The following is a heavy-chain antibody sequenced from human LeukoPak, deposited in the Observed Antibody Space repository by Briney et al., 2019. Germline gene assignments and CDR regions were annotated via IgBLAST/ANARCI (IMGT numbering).Heavy chain of an antibody. CDR2: ISWDGGST. J-gene: IGHJ4*02. CDR1: GFTFDDYA. V-gene: IGHV3-43D*03. Sequence: QPGGSLRLSCAASGFTFDDYAMHWVRQAPGKGLEWVSLISWDGGSTYYADSVKGRFTISRDNSKNSLYLQMNSLRAEDTALYYCAKDMRSSSGWYSPFDYWGQGTLVTVSS. D-gene: IGHD6-19*01. CDR3: AKDMRSSSGWYSPFDY.